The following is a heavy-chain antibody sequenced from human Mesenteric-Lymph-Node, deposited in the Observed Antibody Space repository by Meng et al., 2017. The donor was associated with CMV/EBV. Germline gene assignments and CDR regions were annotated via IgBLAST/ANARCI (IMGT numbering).Heavy chain of an antibody. CDR1: GFTVSSNY. Sequence: GESLKISCAASGFTVSSNYMSWVRQAPGKGLEWVSVIYSGGSTYYADSVKGRFTISRDNAKNSLYLQMNSLRAEDTAVYYCARDRPDRYCSSTSCYLVYYGMDVWGQGTTVTVSS. V-gene: IGHV3-53*01. CDR2: IYSGGST. D-gene: IGHD2-2*01. J-gene: IGHJ6*02. CDR3: ARDRPDRYCSSTSCYLVYYGMDV.